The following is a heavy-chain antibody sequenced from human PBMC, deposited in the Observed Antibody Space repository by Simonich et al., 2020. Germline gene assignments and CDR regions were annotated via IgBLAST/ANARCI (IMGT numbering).Heavy chain of an antibody. CDR1: GGSFSGYY. CDR3: ARVTGGYYYYYMDV. V-gene: IGHV4-34*01. Sequence: QVQLQQWGAGLLKPSETLTLTCAVYGGSFSGYYWIGIRQPPGKGLEWIGEINHSGSTNYNPSLKCRVTISVDTSKNQFALKLSSVTAADTAVYYCARVTGGYYYYYMDVWGKGTTVTVSS. CDR2: INHSGST. D-gene: IGHD3-10*01. J-gene: IGHJ6*03.